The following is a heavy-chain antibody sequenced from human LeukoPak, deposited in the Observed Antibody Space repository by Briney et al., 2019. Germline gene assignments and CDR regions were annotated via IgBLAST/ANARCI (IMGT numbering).Heavy chain of an antibody. V-gene: IGHV3-21*01. CDR1: GFTFSSYS. J-gene: IGHJ6*02. Sequence: GGSLRLSCAASGFTFSSYSMNWVRQAPGKGLEWVSSISSSSSYIYYADSVKGRFTISRDNAKNSLYLQMNSLRAEDTAVYYCATLYCSGGSCYGMDVWGQGTTVTVSS. CDR2: ISSSSSYI. CDR3: ATLYCSGGSCYGMDV. D-gene: IGHD2-15*01.